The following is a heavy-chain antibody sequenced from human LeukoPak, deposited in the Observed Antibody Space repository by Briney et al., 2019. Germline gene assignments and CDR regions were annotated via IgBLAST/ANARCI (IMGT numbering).Heavy chain of an antibody. V-gene: IGHV3-53*01. CDR1: GFTVSSNH. CDR2: IYSGGST. CDR3: ASTGNSYIDY. D-gene: IGHD4-23*01. Sequence: PGGSLRHPCADSGFTVSSNHMSWVRQAPGKGLEWVSIIYSGGSTYYADSVKGRFTISRDNSKNTLYLQMNSLRAEDTAVYYCASTGNSYIDYWGQGTLVTVSS. J-gene: IGHJ4*02.